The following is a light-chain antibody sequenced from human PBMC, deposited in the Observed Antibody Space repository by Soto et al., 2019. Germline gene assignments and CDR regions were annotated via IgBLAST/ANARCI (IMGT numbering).Light chain of an antibody. J-gene: IGLJ3*02. CDR1: NIGTKS. CDR2: DDS. CDR3: QVWDNGSDHWV. Sequence: SYELTQPPSVSVAPGQTARIACGGNNIGTKSVHWYQQKPGQAPMLVVYDDSDRPSGIPERFSGSNSGNTATLTISRVEAGDEAAYSCQVWDNGSDHWVFGGGTKLTVL. V-gene: IGLV3-21*02.